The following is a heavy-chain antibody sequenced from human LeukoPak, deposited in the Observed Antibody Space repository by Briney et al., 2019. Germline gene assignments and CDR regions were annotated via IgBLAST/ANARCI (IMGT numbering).Heavy chain of an antibody. CDR3: AKGNDFWSGYTYYYYYGMDV. V-gene: IGHV3-23*01. D-gene: IGHD3-3*01. CDR2: ISGSGGST. Sequence: GGSLRLSCAASGFTFSSYAMSWVRQAPGKGLEWVSAISGSGGSTYYADSVKGRFTISRDNSKSTLYPQMNSLRAEDTAVYYCAKGNDFWSGYTYYYYYGMDVWGQGTTVTVSS. CDR1: GFTFSSYA. J-gene: IGHJ6*02.